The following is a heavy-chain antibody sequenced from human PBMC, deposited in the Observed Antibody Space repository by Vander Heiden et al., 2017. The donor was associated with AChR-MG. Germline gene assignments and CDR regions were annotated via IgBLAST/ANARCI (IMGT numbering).Heavy chain of an antibody. Sequence: EVQLVQSGAEVKKPGESLKISCKGSGYSFTSYWIGWVRQMPGKGLEWMGIIYPGDSDTRYSPSFQGQVTISADKSISTAYLQWSSLKDSDTAMYYCARHNAPIAAASNGNYYGMDVWGQGTTVTVSS. J-gene: IGHJ6*02. D-gene: IGHD6-13*01. CDR1: GYSFTSYW. CDR2: IYPGDSDT. V-gene: IGHV5-51*01. CDR3: ARHNAPIAAASNGNYYGMDV.